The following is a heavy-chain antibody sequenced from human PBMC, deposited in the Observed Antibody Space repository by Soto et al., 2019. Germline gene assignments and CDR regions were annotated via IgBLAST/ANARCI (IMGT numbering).Heavy chain of an antibody. D-gene: IGHD6-6*01. CDR3: ARGLGY. CDR1: GGSVSSGSYY. Sequence: KPSETLSVTCTVSGGSVSSGSYYWSWIRQPPGKGLEWIGYIYYSGSTNYNPSLKSRVTISVDTSKNQFSLKLSSVTAADTAVYYCARGLGYWGQGTLVTVSS. CDR2: IYYSGST. J-gene: IGHJ4*02. V-gene: IGHV4-61*01.